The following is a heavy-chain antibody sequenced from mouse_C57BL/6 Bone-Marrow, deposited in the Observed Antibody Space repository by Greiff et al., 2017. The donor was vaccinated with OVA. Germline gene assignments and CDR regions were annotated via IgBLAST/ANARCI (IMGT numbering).Heavy chain of an antibody. CDR3: ARNSTGTGYAMDY. CDR2: IWTGGGT. V-gene: IGHV2-9-1*01. D-gene: IGHD4-1*01. CDR1: GFSLTSYA. J-gene: IGHJ4*01. Sequence: QVQLQQSGPGLVAPSQSLSITCTVSGFSLTSYAISWVRQPPGKGLEWLGVIWTGGGTNYNLALKSRLSISKDNSKSQVFLKMNSLQTDDTARYYCARNSTGTGYAMDYWGQGTSVTVSS.